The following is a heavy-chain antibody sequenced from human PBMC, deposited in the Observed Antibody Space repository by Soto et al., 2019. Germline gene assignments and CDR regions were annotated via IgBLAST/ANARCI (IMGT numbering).Heavy chain of an antibody. Sequence: ETLSLTCAVYGGSFSGYYWSWIRQPPGKGLEWIGEINHSGSTNYNPSLKSRVTISVDTSKNQFSLKLSSVTAADTAVYYCARGWVVVVVAATEGYYYYGMDVWGQGTTVTVSS. D-gene: IGHD2-15*01. CDR2: INHSGST. J-gene: IGHJ6*02. V-gene: IGHV4-34*01. CDR3: ARGWVVVVVAATEGYYYYGMDV. CDR1: GGSFSGYY.